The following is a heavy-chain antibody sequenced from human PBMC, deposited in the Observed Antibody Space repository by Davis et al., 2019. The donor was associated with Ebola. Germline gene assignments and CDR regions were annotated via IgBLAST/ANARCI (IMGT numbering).Heavy chain of an antibody. CDR2: GTSADT. CDR1: GFIFSTYV. Sequence: GESLKISCSASGFIFSTYVMSWVRQAPGKGLEWVSTYGTSADTYYADSVKGRFTIPRDNSKTTLYLHMNSLRAEDTAVYYCVRDPALVVTGGGWFFGLWGRGTLVTVSS. V-gene: IGHV3-23*01. CDR3: VRDPALVVTGGGWFFGL. D-gene: IGHD2-21*02. J-gene: IGHJ2*01.